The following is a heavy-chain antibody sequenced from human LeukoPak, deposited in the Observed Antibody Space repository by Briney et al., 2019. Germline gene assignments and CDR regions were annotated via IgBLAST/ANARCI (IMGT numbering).Heavy chain of an antibody. J-gene: IGHJ4*02. CDR1: GYTFTGYY. Sequence: ASVKVSCKASGYTFTGYYMHWVRQAPGQGLEWMGWINPNSGGTNYAQKFQGRVTMTRDTSTSTAYMELRSLRSDDTAVYYCASGGNRGGDPYCLDYWGQGTLVTVSS. V-gene: IGHV1-2*02. CDR2: INPNSGGT. CDR3: ASGGNRGGDPYCLDY. D-gene: IGHD2-21*02.